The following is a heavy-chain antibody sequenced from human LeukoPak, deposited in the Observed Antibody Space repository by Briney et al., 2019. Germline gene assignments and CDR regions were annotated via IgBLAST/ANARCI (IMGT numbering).Heavy chain of an antibody. CDR1: GFTFSGYA. J-gene: IGHJ4*02. CDR3: ATNGPGIAVAGYVDY. Sequence: GGSLRLSCAASGFTFSGYAMHWVRQAPGKGLEWVAVISYDGSTEYYADSVKGRFTISRDNYKTTLYLQMNSLRAEDAAVYYCATNGPGIAVAGYVDYWGQGTLVTVSS. V-gene: IGHV3-30-3*01. D-gene: IGHD6-19*01. CDR2: ISYDGSTE.